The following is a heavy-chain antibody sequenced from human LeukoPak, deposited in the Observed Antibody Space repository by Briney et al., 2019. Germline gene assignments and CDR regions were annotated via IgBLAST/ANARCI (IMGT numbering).Heavy chain of an antibody. V-gene: IGHV4-34*01. CDR1: GGSFSGYY. Sequence: SETLSLTCAVYGGSFSGYYWSWIRQPPGKGLEWLGEINHSGSTNYNPSLKSRVSISVDTSKNQFSLKLSSVTAADTAVYYCSRVFLGYCSSTSCYNRWYFDYWGQGTLVTVSS. D-gene: IGHD2-2*02. CDR3: SRVFLGYCSSTSCYNRWYFDY. J-gene: IGHJ4*02. CDR2: INHSGST.